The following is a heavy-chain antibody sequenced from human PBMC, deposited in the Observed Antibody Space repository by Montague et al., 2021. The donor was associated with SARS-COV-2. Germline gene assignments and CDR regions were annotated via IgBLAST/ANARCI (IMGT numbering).Heavy chain of an antibody. V-gene: IGHV3-21*01. CDR2: ISSSSSYK. Sequence: SLRLSCAAPGFTFSSYSMNWVRQAPGKGLEWVSSISSSSSYKHYADSVXGRFTISRDNAKNSLYLQMNSLRAEDTAVYYCARDDYVWGSYRYGHYNWFDPWGQGTLVTVSS. CDR1: GFTFSSYS. J-gene: IGHJ5*02. D-gene: IGHD3-16*02. CDR3: ARDDYVWGSYRYGHYNWFDP.